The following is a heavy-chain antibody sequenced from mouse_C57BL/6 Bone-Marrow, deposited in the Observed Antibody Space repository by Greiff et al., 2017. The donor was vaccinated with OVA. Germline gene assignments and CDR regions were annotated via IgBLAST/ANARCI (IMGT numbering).Heavy chain of an antibody. Sequence: EVKLLESGGGLVKPGGSLKLSCAASGYTFSSYAMYWVRQTPGKRLEWVASISDGGSYTYSPDNVKGRFTIARDNAKNNLYLSMSHLKSEDTAMYYGARDKSWYFDVWGTGTTVTVSS. CDR3: ARDKSWYFDV. J-gene: IGHJ1*03. CDR1: GYTFSSYA. CDR2: ISDGGSYT. V-gene: IGHV5-4*01.